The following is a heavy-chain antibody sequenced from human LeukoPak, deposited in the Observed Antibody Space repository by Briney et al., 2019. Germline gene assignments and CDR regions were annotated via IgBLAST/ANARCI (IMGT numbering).Heavy chain of an antibody. Sequence: GGSMRLSCAASGFTFSSYAMSWVRQAPGKGLEWVSAISGSGGSTYYADSVKGRFTIPRDNSKNTLYLQMNSLRAEDTAVYYCAKDGSLSGSYDYWGQGTLVTVSS. D-gene: IGHD1-26*01. CDR3: AKDGSLSGSYDY. J-gene: IGHJ4*02. V-gene: IGHV3-23*01. CDR2: ISGSGGST. CDR1: GFTFSSYA.